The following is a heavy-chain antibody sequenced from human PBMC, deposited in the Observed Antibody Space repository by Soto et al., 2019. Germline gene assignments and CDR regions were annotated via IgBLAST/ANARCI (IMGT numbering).Heavy chain of an antibody. J-gene: IGHJ5*01. CDR1: GFIFRNHV. Sequence: EVQLVESGGGLVQPGGSLRLSCAASGFIFRNHVLNWVRQAPGKGLEWVSAIYNSGDGSFYADSVKGRFIISRDNSNDTVFLLMNNLRLEDTAFYYCAKIPSRGMIFGAGSWGHGTLVTVSS. CDR2: IYNSGDGS. D-gene: IGHD3-3*01. V-gene: IGHV3-23*05. CDR3: AKIPSRGMIFGAGS.